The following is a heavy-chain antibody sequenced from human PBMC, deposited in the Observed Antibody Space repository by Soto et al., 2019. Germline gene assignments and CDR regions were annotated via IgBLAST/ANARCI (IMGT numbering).Heavy chain of an antibody. J-gene: IGHJ5*02. Sequence: SETLSLTCTVSGGSISSGSYYWGWIRQPPGKRLEWIASIYYSGSTYYNPSLKSRVTIFVDTSKNQFSLKLSSVTAADTALYYCARQGYYGSGSYYKFRWFDPWGQGTLVTVS. CDR2: IYYSGST. D-gene: IGHD3-10*01. CDR1: GGSISSGSYY. V-gene: IGHV4-39*01. CDR3: ARQGYYGSGSYYKFRWFDP.